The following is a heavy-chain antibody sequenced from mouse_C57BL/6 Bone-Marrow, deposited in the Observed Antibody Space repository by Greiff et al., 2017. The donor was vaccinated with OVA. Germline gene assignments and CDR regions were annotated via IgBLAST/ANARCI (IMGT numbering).Heavy chain of an antibody. CDR1: GFTFTDYY. D-gene: IGHD1-1*01. Sequence: EVQGVESGGGLVQPGGSLSLSCAASGFTFTDYYMRWVRQPPGKALEWLGFIRNKANGYTTEYSASVKGRFTISRDNSQSILYLQMNALRAEDSATYYCARYAGLRYYYAMDYWGQGTSVTVSS. CDR3: ARYAGLRYYYAMDY. V-gene: IGHV7-3*01. CDR2: IRNKANGYTT. J-gene: IGHJ4*01.